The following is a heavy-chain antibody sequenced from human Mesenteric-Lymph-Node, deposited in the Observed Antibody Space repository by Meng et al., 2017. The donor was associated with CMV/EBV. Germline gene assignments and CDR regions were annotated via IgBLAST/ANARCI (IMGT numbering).Heavy chain of an antibody. V-gene: IGHV3-7*01. D-gene: IGHD2-2*01. J-gene: IGHJ6*02. Sequence: GESLKISCAASGFTFSSYSMNWVRQAPGKGLEWVANIKQDGSEKYYVDSVKGRFTISRDNAKNSLYLQMNSLRAEDTAVYYCARDNQLLNFGMDVWGQGTTVTVSS. CDR3: ARDNQLLNFGMDV. CDR1: GFTFSSYS. CDR2: IKQDGSEK.